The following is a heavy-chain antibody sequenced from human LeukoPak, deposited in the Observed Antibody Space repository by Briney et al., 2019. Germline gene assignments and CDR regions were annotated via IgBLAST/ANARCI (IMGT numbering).Heavy chain of an antibody. CDR3: ARHKRLGIQLWTPYFDY. V-gene: IGHV4-34*01. Sequence: SETLSLTCAVYGGSFSGYYWSWIRQPPGKGLEWIGEINHSGSTNYNPSLKSRVTISVDTSKNQFSLKLSSVTAADTAVYYCARHKRLGIQLWTPYFDYWGQGTLVTVSS. CDR2: INHSGST. J-gene: IGHJ4*02. D-gene: IGHD5-18*01. CDR1: GGSFSGYY.